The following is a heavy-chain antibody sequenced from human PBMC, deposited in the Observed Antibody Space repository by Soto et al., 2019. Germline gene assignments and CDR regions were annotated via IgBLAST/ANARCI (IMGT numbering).Heavy chain of an antibody. Sequence: ASVKFSCKASGYTFTSYAMHWVRQTPGQRLEWMGWINAGNGNTKYSQKFQGRVTITRDTSASTAYMELSSLRSEDTAVYYCARRYAGVVVVPAAIYGFFDYWGQGTLVTVSS. J-gene: IGHJ4*02. CDR1: GYTFTSYA. CDR2: INAGNGNT. CDR3: ARRYAGVVVVPAAIYGFFDY. V-gene: IGHV1-3*01. D-gene: IGHD2-2*01.